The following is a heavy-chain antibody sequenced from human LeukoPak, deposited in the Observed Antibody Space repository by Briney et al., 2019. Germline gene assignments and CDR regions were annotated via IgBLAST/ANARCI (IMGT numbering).Heavy chain of an antibody. CDR2: INPNSGAT. D-gene: IGHD4-23*01. CDR1: GYTFTAYY. CDR3: ARASLRWELDFDY. V-gene: IGHV1-2*02. Sequence: ASVKVSCKASGYTFTAYYMHWVRQTPGQGLEWMGWINPNSGATNYAQKFQGRVTMTRDTSINTAYMDLSRLRSDDTAVYYCARASLRWELDFDYWGQGTLVTVSS. J-gene: IGHJ4*02.